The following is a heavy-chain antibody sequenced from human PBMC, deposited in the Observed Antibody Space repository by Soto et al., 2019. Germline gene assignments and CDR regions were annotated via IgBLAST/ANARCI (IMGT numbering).Heavy chain of an antibody. CDR2: IYWDDDK. CDR1: GFSLSTSGVG. J-gene: IGHJ4*02. V-gene: IGHV2-5*02. D-gene: IGHD6-19*01. CDR3: ALPSLPGGWYPNCSDS. Sequence: QITLKESGPTLVKPTQTLTLTCTFSGFSLSTSGVGVGWIRQPPGKALEWLALIYWDDDKRYSPSLKSRLTTTKAPSTSRVVLTTATMAPVAPATSSCALPSLPGGWYPNCSDSRGPGPLDPVSS.